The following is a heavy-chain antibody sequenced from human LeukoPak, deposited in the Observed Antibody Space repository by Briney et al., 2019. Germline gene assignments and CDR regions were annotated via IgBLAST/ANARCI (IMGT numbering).Heavy chain of an antibody. CDR2: ISGGGATT. CDR3: ARDYADYVGYFFFDY. CDR1: GFTFNNYA. Sequence: AGGSLRLSCAASGFTFNNYAMNWVRQAPGKGLEWVGSISGGGATTYYADSAKGRFTISKDNSQNTLYLQMNSLRAEDTAVYYCARDYADYVGYFFFDYWGQGTLVTVSS. J-gene: IGHJ4*02. D-gene: IGHD4-17*01. V-gene: IGHV3-23*01.